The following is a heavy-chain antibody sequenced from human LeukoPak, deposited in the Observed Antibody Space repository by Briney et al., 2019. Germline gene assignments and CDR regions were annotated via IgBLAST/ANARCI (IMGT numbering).Heavy chain of an antibody. V-gene: IGHV3-23*01. Sequence: GGSLRLSCAASGFTFSSYAMSWVRQAPGKGLEWVSAISGSGGSTYYADSVKGRFTISRDNSKNTLYLQMNSLRAEDTAVYYCAKDARPPYCGGDCYSGFDYWGQGTLFTVSS. CDR1: GFTFSSYA. D-gene: IGHD2-21*01. J-gene: IGHJ4*02. CDR3: AKDARPPYCGGDCYSGFDY. CDR2: ISGSGGST.